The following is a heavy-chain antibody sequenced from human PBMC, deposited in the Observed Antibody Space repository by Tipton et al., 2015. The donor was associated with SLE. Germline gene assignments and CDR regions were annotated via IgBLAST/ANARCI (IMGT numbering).Heavy chain of an antibody. Sequence: TLSLTCTVSGGSISSGSYYWSWIRQPAGKGLEWIGYIYTSGSTNYNPSLKSRVTISVDTSKNQFSLKLSSVTAADTAVYYCARGGSIAAAGTWGQGTLVTVSS. CDR3: ARGGSIAAAGT. J-gene: IGHJ1*01. CDR2: IYTSGST. CDR1: GGSISSGSYY. V-gene: IGHV4-61*09. D-gene: IGHD6-13*01.